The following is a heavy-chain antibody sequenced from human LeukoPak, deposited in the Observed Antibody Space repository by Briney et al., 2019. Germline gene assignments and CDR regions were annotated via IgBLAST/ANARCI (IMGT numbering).Heavy chain of an antibody. CDR3: ARGGPGYSSSWYGYYYYYMDV. D-gene: IGHD6-13*01. J-gene: IGHJ6*03. Sequence: VASVKVSCKASGYTFSSYGIGWVRQASGQGLEWMGRIIPIFGTANYAQKFQGRVTITADKSTSTAYMELSSLRSEDTAVYYCARGGPGYSSSWYGYYYYYMDVWGKGTTVTVSS. V-gene: IGHV1-69*06. CDR2: IIPIFGTA. CDR1: GYTFSSYG.